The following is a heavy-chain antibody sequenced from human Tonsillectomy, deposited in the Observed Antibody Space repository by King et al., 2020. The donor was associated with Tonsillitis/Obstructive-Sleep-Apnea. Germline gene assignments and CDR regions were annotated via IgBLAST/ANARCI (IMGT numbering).Heavy chain of an antibody. CDR3: ARGFHTTVTTLLDAFDL. D-gene: IGHD4-17*01. CDR2: INPNRGGT. CDR1: GYTFTDYY. V-gene: IGHV1-2*06. J-gene: IGHJ3*01. Sequence: QLVQSGAEVKKPGASVKVSCKASGYTFTDYYLHWVRQAPGQGLEWMGRINPNRGGTNYAQKFQGRVTMTRDTSITAAYMALTRLRADDTAVYYCARGFHTTVTTLLDAFDLWGQGTMVTVSS.